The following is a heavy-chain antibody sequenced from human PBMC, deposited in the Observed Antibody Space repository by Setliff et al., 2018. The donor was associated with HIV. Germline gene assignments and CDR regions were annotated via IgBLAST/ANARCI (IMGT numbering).Heavy chain of an antibody. D-gene: IGHD1-26*01. CDR2: INPNSGGT. V-gene: IGHV1-2*02. J-gene: IGHJ4*02. CDR3: ARVRVGATPLDY. CDR1: GYTFTGEX. Sequence: ASVKVSCKASGYTFTGEXXXGVRQAPGQGLEWMGWINPNSGGTNYAQKFQGRVTMTRDTSISTAYMELSRLRFDDTAAHYCARVRVGATPLDYWGQGTLVTVSS.